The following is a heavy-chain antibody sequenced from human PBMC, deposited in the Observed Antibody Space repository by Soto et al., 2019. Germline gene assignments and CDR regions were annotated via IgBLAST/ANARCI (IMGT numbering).Heavy chain of an antibody. CDR3: ARNNYHDSSGYFDFDAFDI. J-gene: IGHJ3*02. CDR1: GFTFSSYS. D-gene: IGHD3-22*01. Sequence: EVQLVESGGGLVKPGGSLRLSCEAVGFTFSSYSMNWVHQAPGKGLEWVSSISSSSTYIYYADSVKGRFTISRDNAKNSLYLQMNSLRAEDTAVFYCARNNYHDSSGYFDFDAFDIWGQGTMVTVSS. V-gene: IGHV3-21*01. CDR2: ISSSSTYI.